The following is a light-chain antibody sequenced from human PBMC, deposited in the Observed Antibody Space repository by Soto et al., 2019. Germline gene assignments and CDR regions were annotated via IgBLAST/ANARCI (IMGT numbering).Light chain of an antibody. CDR3: LQDYNYPRT. J-gene: IGKJ1*01. V-gene: IGKV1-6*01. CDR2: ATS. CDR1: QTINRY. Sequence: IQMTQSPSSLSASVGARVPITCRASQTINRYLNWYQQKPGKAPKLLIYATSNLHSGVPSRFSGSGSGTDFTLTISSLQPEDFATYYCLQDYNYPRTFGQGTKVDIK.